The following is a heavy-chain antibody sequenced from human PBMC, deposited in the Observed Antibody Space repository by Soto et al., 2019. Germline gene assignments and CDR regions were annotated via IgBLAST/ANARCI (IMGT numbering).Heavy chain of an antibody. Sequence: PGGSLRLSCAASGFTFSRFSMHWVRQAPGKGLAWVAVISYDGNNKHFAESVKGRFSISRDDSKNTVYLEMNNLRAEDTAVYYCARDDSSSSPSYYYYGMDVWGQGTTVTVSS. CDR3: ARDDSSSSPSYYYYGMDV. CDR1: GFTFSRFS. V-gene: IGHV3-30-3*01. D-gene: IGHD6-6*01. J-gene: IGHJ6*02. CDR2: ISYDGNNK.